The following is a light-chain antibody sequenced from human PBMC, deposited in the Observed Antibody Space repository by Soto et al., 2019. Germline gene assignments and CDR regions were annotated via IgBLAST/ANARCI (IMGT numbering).Light chain of an antibody. CDR1: QSVLYSSNNKNY. Sequence: DIVMTQSPESLAVSLGERATINCKSSQSVLYSSNNKNYFAWYQQKPGQPPKQLIYWASTRESGVPDRFSGSGSGTDFTLTISSLQAEDVAVYSCQQYYSTPLFPFGPETKGDSK. CDR2: WAS. CDR3: QQYYSTPLFP. V-gene: IGKV4-1*01. J-gene: IGKJ3*01.